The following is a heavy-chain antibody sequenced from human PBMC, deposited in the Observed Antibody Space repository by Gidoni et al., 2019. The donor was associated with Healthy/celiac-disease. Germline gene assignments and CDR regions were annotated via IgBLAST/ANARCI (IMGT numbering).Heavy chain of an antibody. Sequence: QMQLVQSGPEVKKPGTSVKVSCKASGFTFTSYAVQWVRQARGQRIEWIGWIVVGSGNTNDAQKCQERVTITRDMSTSTAYSELSSLRSEDTAVYYCAADGGGGSYLGALDYYMDVWGKGTTVTVSS. J-gene: IGHJ6*03. D-gene: IGHD1-26*01. CDR2: IVVGSGNT. CDR1: GFTFTSYA. V-gene: IGHV1-58*01. CDR3: AADGGGGSYLGALDYYMDV.